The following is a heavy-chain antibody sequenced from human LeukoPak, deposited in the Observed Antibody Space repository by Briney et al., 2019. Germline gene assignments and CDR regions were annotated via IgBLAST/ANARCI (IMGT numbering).Heavy chain of an antibody. J-gene: IGHJ4*02. CDR1: GFNINYYY. CDR3: ARRAGGYSHPYDY. CDR2: IYSDGTT. V-gene: IGHV3-53*01. Sequence: GGSLTLSCAASGFNINYYYMSWVRQSPGKGLEWVSVIYSDGTTYYADSVKGRFTISRDNSKNTLYLQMNSLRAEDTAVYYCARRAGGYSHPYDYWGQGILVTVSS. D-gene: IGHD4-23*01.